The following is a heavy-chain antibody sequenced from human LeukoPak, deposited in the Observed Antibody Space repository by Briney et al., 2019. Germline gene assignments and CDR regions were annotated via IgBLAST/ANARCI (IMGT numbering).Heavy chain of an antibody. Sequence: PGGSLRLSCAASGFTFSSYGMHWVRQAPGKGLEWVAVILYDGSNKYYADSVKGRFTISRDNSKNTLYLQMDSLRPEDTAVYSCAKDFVGFRYTSGWSWDYWGQGTLVTVSS. CDR1: GFTFSSYG. CDR2: ILYDGSNK. J-gene: IGHJ4*02. V-gene: IGHV3-30*18. CDR3: AKDFVGFRYTSGWSWDY. D-gene: IGHD6-19*01.